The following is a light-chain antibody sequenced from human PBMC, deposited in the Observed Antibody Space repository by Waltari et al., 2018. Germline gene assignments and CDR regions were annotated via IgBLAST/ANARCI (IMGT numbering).Light chain of an antibody. V-gene: IGLV1-44*01. Sequence: QSVLTQPPSASGAPGQRVSIPCSGSSSNIGNNTVTWYQQLPGTAPKVLVFANYHRPSGVPDRFSASKSGTSASLVISGLQSEDEADYFCATWDDSLIGRVFGGGTKLTVL. CDR2: ANY. CDR1: SSNIGNNT. J-gene: IGLJ3*02. CDR3: ATWDDSLIGRV.